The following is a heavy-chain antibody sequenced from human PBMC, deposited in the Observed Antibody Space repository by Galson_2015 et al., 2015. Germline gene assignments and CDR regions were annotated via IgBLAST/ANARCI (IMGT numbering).Heavy chain of an antibody. CDR1: GGSISSSSYY. CDR3: ARRKAAAGTWFDP. Sequence: SETLSLTCPVSGGSISSSSYYWGWLRQPPGKGLEWIGSIYYSGSTYYNPSLKSRVTISGDTSKNQFSLTLSSVTAADTAVYYCARRKAAAGTWFDPWGQGTLVTVSS. CDR2: IYYSGST. V-gene: IGHV4-39*01. D-gene: IGHD6-13*01. J-gene: IGHJ5*02.